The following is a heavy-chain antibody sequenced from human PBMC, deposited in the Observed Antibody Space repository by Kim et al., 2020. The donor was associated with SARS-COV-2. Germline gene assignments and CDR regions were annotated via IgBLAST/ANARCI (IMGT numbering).Heavy chain of an antibody. CDR2: ISGSGGST. V-gene: IGHV3-23*01. J-gene: IGHJ3*02. D-gene: IGHD3-22*01. CDR1: GFTFSSYA. CDR3: ANPGDSSGYNDAFDI. Sequence: GGSLRLSCAASGFTFSSYAMSWVRQAPGKGLEWVSAISGSGGSTYYADSVKGRFTISRDNSKNTLYLQMNSLRAEDTAVYYCANPGDSSGYNDAFDIWGQGTMVTVSS.